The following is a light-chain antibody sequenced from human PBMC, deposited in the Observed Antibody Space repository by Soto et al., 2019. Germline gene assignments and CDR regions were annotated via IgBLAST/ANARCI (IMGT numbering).Light chain of an antibody. J-gene: IGLJ2*01. CDR1: NSNIGSNT. CDR3: AVWDDSLRGRV. CDR2: GND. Sequence: QSVLTQPPSASGTPGQRVTISCSGTNSNIGSNTVNWYQQFPGTAPRLLIYGNDLRPSGVPDRFSASKSGTSASLVISGLQSEDEADYYCAVWDDSLRGRVFGGGTKLTVL. V-gene: IGLV1-44*01.